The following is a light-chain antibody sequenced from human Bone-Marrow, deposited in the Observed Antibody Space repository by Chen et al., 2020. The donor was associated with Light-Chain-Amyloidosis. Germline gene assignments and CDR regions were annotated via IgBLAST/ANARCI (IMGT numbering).Light chain of an antibody. CDR2: WAS. V-gene: IGKV4-1*01. J-gene: IGKJ3*01. Sequence: DIVMTQSPDSLAVSLGEWATINCKSSQSVLYSSNNKNYLAWYQQKPGQPPKLLIYWASTRESGVPDRFSGSGSGTDFTLTISSLQAEDVAVYYCQQYYSTPTVGPGTKVDIK. CDR3: QQYYSTPT. CDR1: QSVLYSSNNKNY.